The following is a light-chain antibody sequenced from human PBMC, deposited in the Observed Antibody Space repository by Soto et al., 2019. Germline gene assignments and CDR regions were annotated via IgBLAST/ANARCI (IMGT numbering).Light chain of an antibody. CDR1: QSIDSW. CDR2: KAS. V-gene: IGKV1-5*03. Sequence: DIQMTQSPSTLSASVGDRVTITCRASQSIDSWLAWYQQKPGKAPKLLIYKASNLENGVPPKFSGSGSGTEFTLTISRLQPDDFATYYCQQYSAYGYTFGQGTKLEIK. CDR3: QQYSAYGYT. J-gene: IGKJ2*01.